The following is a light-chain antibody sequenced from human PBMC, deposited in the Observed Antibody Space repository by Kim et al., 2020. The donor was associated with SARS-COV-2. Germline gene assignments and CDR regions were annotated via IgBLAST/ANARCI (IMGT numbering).Light chain of an antibody. CDR1: KLGDKY. CDR2: QDS. V-gene: IGLV3-1*01. CDR3: QAWDSSTLYV. Sequence: YELTQPPSVSVSPGQTASITCSGDKLGDKYACWYQQKPGQSPVLVIYQDSKRPSGIPERFSGSNSGNTATLTISGTQAMDEADYYCQAWDSSTLYVFGTGIQLTGL. J-gene: IGLJ1*01.